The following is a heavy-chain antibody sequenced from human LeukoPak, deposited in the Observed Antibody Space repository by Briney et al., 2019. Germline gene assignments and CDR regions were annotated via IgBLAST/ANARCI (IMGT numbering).Heavy chain of an antibody. D-gene: IGHD2-2*01. Sequence: SETLSLTCAVSGGSISSGGYSWSWIRQPPGKGLEWIGYIYHSGSTYYNPSLKSRVTISVDRSKNQFSLKLSSVTAADTAVYYCARGSRRGYQLLQPGGAFDIWGQGTMVTVSS. J-gene: IGHJ3*02. V-gene: IGHV4-30-2*01. CDR1: GGSISSGGYS. CDR2: IYHSGST. CDR3: ARGSRRGYQLLQPGGAFDI.